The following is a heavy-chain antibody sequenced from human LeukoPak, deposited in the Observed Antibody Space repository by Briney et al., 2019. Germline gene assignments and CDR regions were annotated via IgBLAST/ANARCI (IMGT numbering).Heavy chain of an antibody. CDR1: GGSISSYY. CDR3: ARDFSEGNYYYMDV. Sequence: SETLSLTCTVSGGSISSYYWSWIRQPPGKGLEWIGYIYYSGSTNYNPSLKSRVTISVDTSKNQFSLKLSSVTAADTAVYYCARDFSEGNYYYMDVWGKGTTVTVSS. D-gene: IGHD1-26*01. J-gene: IGHJ6*03. V-gene: IGHV4-59*01. CDR2: IYYSGST.